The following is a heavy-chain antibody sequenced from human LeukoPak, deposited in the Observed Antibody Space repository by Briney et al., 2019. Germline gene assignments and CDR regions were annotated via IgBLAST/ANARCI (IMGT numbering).Heavy chain of an antibody. CDR1: GSSFTSYW. CDR3: ARTMVRGVYYYYYGMDV. CDR2: IYPGDSDT. Sequence: GESLKISCQGSGSSFTSYWIGWVRQLPGRGLEWMGIIYPGDSDTRYSPSFQGQVTISADKSISTAYLQWSSLKASDTAMYYCARTMVRGVYYYYYGMDVWGQGTTVTVSS. J-gene: IGHJ6*02. V-gene: IGHV5-51*01. D-gene: IGHD3-10*01.